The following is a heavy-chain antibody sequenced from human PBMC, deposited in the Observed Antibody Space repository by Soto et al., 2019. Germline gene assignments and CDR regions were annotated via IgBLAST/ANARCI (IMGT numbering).Heavy chain of an antibody. CDR2: ISGSDGKT. Sequence: GGSLRLSCTTSGFSFASFAMTWVRQAPGKGLGWVATISGSDGKTYYADSVKGRFSISRDTSRNTLYLQMNSLRADDTAIYYCAKWSYLDYWGQGTRVTVSS. V-gene: IGHV3-23*01. CDR1: GFSFASFA. CDR3: AKWSYLDY. J-gene: IGHJ4*02. D-gene: IGHD3-3*01.